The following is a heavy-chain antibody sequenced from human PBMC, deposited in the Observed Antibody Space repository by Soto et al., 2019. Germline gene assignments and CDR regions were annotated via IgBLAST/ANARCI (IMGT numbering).Heavy chain of an antibody. CDR2: IGRSGGFI. CDR3: AIPSRPQLLYYVDT. CDR1: GISFRDSP. V-gene: IGHV3-23*01. D-gene: IGHD2-8*01. J-gene: IGHJ5*02. Sequence: GGSLSLPCVASGISFRDSPMSWFRQAPRKWLEWVSAIGRSGGFITYQDAVQGRFTVSRDNAKNTLFLQMNSQNAEDTAIYFCAIPSRPQLLYYVDTWGLATLVTVSS.